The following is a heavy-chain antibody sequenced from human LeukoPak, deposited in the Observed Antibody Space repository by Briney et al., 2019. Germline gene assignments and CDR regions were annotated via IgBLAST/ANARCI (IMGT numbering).Heavy chain of an antibody. CDR2: IIPIFGTA. Sequence: SVKVSCKASGGTFSIYAISWVRQAPGQGLEWMGGIIPIFGTANYAQKFQGRVTITADESTSTAYMELSSLRSEDTAVYYCAFGLRLGELSLFYWGQGTLVTVSS. V-gene: IGHV1-69*01. CDR1: GGTFSIYA. J-gene: IGHJ4*02. CDR3: AFGLRLGELSLFY. D-gene: IGHD3-16*02.